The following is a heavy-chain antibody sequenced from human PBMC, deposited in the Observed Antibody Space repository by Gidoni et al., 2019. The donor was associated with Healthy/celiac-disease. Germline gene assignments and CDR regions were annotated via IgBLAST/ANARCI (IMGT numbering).Heavy chain of an antibody. V-gene: IGHV3-23*01. Sequence: EVQLLESGGGLVQPGGSLRLSCAASGFTFSSYAMSWVRQAPGKGLEWVSAISGSGGSTYYADSVKGRFTIARDNSKNTLYLQMNSLRAEDTAVYYCAKTPVDSYGLFDYWGQGTLVTVSS. D-gene: IGHD5-18*01. CDR1: GFTFSSYA. CDR2: ISGSGGST. CDR3: AKTPVDSYGLFDY. J-gene: IGHJ4*02.